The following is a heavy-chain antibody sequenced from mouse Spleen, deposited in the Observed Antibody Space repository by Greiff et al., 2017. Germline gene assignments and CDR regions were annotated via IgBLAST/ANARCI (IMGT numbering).Heavy chain of an antibody. J-gene: IGHJ2*01. CDR1: GYAFSSSW. D-gene: IGHD2-4*01. CDR2: IYPGDGDT. CDR3: ARSYDYDGGGFDY. V-gene: IGHV1-82*01. Sequence: VQLQQSGPELVKPGASVKISCKASGYAFSSSWMNWVKQRPGKGLEWIGRIYPGDGDTNYNGKFKGKATLTADKSSSTAYMQLSSLTSEDSAVYFCARSYDYDGGGFDYWGQGTTLTVSS.